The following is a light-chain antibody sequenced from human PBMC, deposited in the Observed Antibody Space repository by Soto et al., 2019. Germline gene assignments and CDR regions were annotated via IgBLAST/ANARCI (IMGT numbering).Light chain of an antibody. CDR2: DVS. Sequence: QSALTQPRSVSGSPGQSVTISCTGTSSDVGSYNFVSWYQQHPGKAPKLMIYDVSKRPSGVPDRFSGSKSGNTASLTISGLQAEDEADYYCCSYAGSYNSPYVFGTGTKV. CDR1: SSDVGSYNF. CDR3: CSYAGSYNSPYV. J-gene: IGLJ1*01. V-gene: IGLV2-11*01.